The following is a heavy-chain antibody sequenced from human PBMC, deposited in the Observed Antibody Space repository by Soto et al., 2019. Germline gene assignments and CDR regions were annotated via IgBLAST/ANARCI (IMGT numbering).Heavy chain of an antibody. CDR1: GYSFTSYW. CDR2: IDPSDSYT. CDR3: ARDSYCSGGSCYSYYYYGMDV. J-gene: IGHJ6*02. V-gene: IGHV5-10-1*01. Sequence: WESLKISCKGSGYSFTSYWISWVRQMPGKGLEWMGRIDPSDSYTNYSPSFQGHVTISADKSISTAYLQWSSLKASDTAMYYCARDSYCSGGSCYSYYYYGMDVWGQGTTVTVSS. D-gene: IGHD2-15*01.